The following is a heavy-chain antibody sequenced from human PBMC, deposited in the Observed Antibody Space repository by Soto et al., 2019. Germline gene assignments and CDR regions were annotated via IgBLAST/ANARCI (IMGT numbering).Heavy chain of an antibody. J-gene: IGHJ6*03. CDR2: ISWNSGSI. D-gene: IGHD4-17*01. Sequence: GGSLRLSCAASGFTFDDYAMHWVRQAPGKGLEWVSGISWNSGSIGYADSVKGRFTISRDNAKNSLYLQMNSLRAEDTALYYCAKDATDTVTTEFYYYYYMDVWGKGTTVTVSS. CDR3: AKDATDTVTTEFYYYYYMDV. CDR1: GFTFDDYA. V-gene: IGHV3-9*01.